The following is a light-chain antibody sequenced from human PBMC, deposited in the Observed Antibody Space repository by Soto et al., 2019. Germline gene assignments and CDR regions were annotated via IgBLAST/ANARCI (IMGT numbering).Light chain of an antibody. V-gene: IGKV3-15*01. CDR2: GAS. CDR3: QQYNNWPLT. CDR1: QSVSSN. Sequence: EIVMTQSPATLSVSPGERATLSCRASQSVSSNLAWYQQKPGQAPRLLIYGASTRATGIPTRFSVSGSGTEFTLTISSLQSEDFADYYCQQYNNWPLTFGGGTKVEIK. J-gene: IGKJ4*01.